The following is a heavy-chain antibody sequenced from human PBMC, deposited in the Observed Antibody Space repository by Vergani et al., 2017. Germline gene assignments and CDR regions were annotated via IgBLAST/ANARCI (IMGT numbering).Heavy chain of an antibody. J-gene: IGHJ6*02. CDR1: GGSISSYY. D-gene: IGHD6-19*01. CDR2: IYYSGST. V-gene: IGHV4-59*01. CDR3: ARAAGSGWYLDYYYGMDV. Sequence: QVQLQESGPGLVKPSETLSLTCTVSGGSISSYYLSWIRQPPGKGLAWIGYIYYSGSTNYNPSLKSRVTISVDTSKNQFALKLSSVTAADTAVYYCARAAGSGWYLDYYYGMDVWGQGTTVTVSS.